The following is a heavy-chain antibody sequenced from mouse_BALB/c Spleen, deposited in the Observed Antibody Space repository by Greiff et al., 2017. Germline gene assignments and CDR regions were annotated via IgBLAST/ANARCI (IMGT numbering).Heavy chain of an antibody. D-gene: IGHD3-3*01. Sequence: VQGVESGPGLVAPSQSLSITCTVSGFSLTSYGVHWVRQPPGKGLEWLGVIWAGGSTNYNSALMSRLSISKDNSKSQVFLKMNSLQTDDTAMYYCARDLGWYFDVWGAGTTVTVSS. CDR3: ARDLGWYFDV. CDR2: IWAGGST. V-gene: IGHV2-9*02. J-gene: IGHJ1*01. CDR1: GFSLTSYG.